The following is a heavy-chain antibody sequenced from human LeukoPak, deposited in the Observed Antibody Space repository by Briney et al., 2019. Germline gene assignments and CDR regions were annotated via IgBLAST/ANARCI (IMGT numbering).Heavy chain of an antibody. CDR2: IHHSGST. V-gene: IGHV4-38-2*02. Sequence: SETLSLTCAVSGFSISSVYYWGWIRPSPGKGLEWIGSIHHSGSTYYNPTLKSRVSISIDTSKNQFSLKLSSVTAADTAVYYCARDGQFFDSSGYYDYWGQGTLVTVSS. J-gene: IGHJ4*02. D-gene: IGHD3-22*01. CDR1: GFSISSVYY. CDR3: ARDGQFFDSSGYYDY.